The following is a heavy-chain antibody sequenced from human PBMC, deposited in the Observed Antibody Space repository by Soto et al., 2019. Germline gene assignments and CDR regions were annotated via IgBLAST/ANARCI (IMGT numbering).Heavy chain of an antibody. CDR3: GRGVLH. Sequence: SETLSHTCAVSGGSISSGGYSCSWIRQPPGKGLQWIGYIYHSGSTYYNPSLKSRVTISVDTSKNQFSLILTAVTAAGTAVYYCGRGVLHWGQGTLVTVAS. J-gene: IGHJ4*02. V-gene: IGHV4-30-2*05. CDR2: IYHSGST. CDR1: GGSISSGGYS.